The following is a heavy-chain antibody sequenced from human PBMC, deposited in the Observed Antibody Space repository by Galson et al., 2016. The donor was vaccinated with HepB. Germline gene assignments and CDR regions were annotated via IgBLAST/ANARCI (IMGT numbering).Heavy chain of an antibody. CDR1: GFTFSSYS. CDR2: ISSNGEST. CDR3: VKGRLRFLEWLLSV. V-gene: IGHV3-64D*08. Sequence: SLRLSCAASGFTFSSYSMHWVRQAPGKGLECVSVISSNGESTDYADSVKGRFTISRDNPRNTLYLQMSSLRPDDTAVYYCVKGRLRFLEWLLSVWGQGTLVTVSS. J-gene: IGHJ4*02. D-gene: IGHD3-3*01.